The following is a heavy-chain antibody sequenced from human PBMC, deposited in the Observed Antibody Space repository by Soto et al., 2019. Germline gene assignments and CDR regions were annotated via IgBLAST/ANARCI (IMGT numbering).Heavy chain of an antibody. CDR3: ASHLRPPTWGEGYFDY. D-gene: IGHD3-16*01. CDR1: GGSISSNNYY. CDR2: MSYSRST. V-gene: IGHV4-39*01. J-gene: IGHJ4*02. Sequence: QLQLQESGPGLVKPSETLSLTCFVSGGSISSNNYYWGWIRQPPGKGLEWIGSMSYSRSTYYNPSLRVRATNPVDPSKNHSSRKLTPLTPEDTAVYYWASHLRPPTWGEGYFDYWGQGPLVTVSS.